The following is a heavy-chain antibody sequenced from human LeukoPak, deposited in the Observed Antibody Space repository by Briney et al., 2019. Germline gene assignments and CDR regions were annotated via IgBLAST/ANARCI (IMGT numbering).Heavy chain of an antibody. CDR3: ARGRKLDTYYYYYYMDV. D-gene: IGHD6-6*01. CDR1: GGSISSSSYY. V-gene: IGHV4-39*07. Sequence: PSETLSLTCTVSGGSISSSSYYWGWIRQPPGKGLEWIGSIYYSGSTYYNSSLRSRVTISVDTSKNQFSLKLSSVTAADTAVYYCARGRKLDTYYYYYYMDVWGKGTTVTVSS. J-gene: IGHJ6*03. CDR2: IYYSGST.